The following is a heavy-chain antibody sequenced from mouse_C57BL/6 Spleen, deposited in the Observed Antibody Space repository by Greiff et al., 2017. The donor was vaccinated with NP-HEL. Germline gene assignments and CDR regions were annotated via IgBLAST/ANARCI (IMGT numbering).Heavy chain of an antibody. Sequence: VQLKQSGPELVKPGASVKIPCKASGYTFTDYNMDWVKQSHGKSLEWIGDINPNNGGTIYNQKFKGKATLTVDKSSSTAYMEPRTHTSTDTAVSYCPPILSYYGSSYWYFHFSRPGTPVTLSS. J-gene: IGHJ1*01. CDR3: PPILSYYGSSYWYFHF. CDR2: INPNNGGT. V-gene: IGHV1-18*01. CDR1: GYTFTDYN. D-gene: IGHD1-1*01.